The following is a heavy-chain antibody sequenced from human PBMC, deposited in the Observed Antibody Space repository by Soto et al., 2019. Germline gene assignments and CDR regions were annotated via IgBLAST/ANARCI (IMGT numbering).Heavy chain of an antibody. V-gene: IGHV3-23*01. CDR2: ISDNGIKT. CDR1: GSTFSDYA. J-gene: IGHJ5*02. Sequence: GGSLRLSCAGSGSTFSDYAMNWVRQAPGKGLEWVSVISDNGIKTYYADSVKGRFTISRDNSKNTLYLQMNSLRAEDTAVYYCASRRGSSGWYRWFDPWGQGTLVTVSS. D-gene: IGHD6-19*01. CDR3: ASRRGSSGWYRWFDP.